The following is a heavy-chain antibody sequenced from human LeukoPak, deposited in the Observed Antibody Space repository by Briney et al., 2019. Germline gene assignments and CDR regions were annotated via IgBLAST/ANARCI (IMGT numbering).Heavy chain of an antibody. J-gene: IGHJ4*02. CDR2: ISAYNDYT. Sequence: ASVKVSCKASGYTFTNYGISWVRQAPGQGLEWMGWISAYNDYTNYAQKFQGKVTMTTDTSTSTAYMDLRSLRSDDTAVYYCARTAVITVPTFDYRGQGTLVTVSS. CDR3: ARTAVITVPTFDY. V-gene: IGHV1-18*01. CDR1: GYTFTNYG. D-gene: IGHD4-17*01.